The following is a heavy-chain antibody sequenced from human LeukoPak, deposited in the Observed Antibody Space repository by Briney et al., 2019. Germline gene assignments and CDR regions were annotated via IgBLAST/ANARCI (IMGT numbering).Heavy chain of an antibody. CDR3: ARVSAYCSSTSCYGARFDP. Sequence: PSETLSLTCTVSGGSISSGGYYWSWIRQHPGKGLEWIGYIYYSGSTYYNPSLKSRVTISVDTSKNQFSLKLSSVTAADTAVYYCARVSAYCSSTSCYGARFDPWGQGTLVTVSS. D-gene: IGHD2-2*01. J-gene: IGHJ5*02. CDR2: IYYSGST. CDR1: GGSISSGGYY. V-gene: IGHV4-31*03.